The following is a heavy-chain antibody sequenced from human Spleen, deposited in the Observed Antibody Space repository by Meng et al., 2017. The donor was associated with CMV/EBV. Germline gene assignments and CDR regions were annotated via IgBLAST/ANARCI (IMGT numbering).Heavy chain of an antibody. CDR2: IYGAGTST. CDR1: GFTFNTYA. D-gene: IGHD4-11*01. Sequence: GESLKISCAASGFTFNTYAMSWVRQAPGKGLEWVSIIYGAGTSTFYGNSVKGRFTIPRDNSKNTLYLQMNSLRGEDTAIYYCAKDRQFNSASDAFDIWGQGTMVTVSS. V-gene: IGHV3-23*03. J-gene: IGHJ3*02. CDR3: AKDRQFNSASDAFDI.